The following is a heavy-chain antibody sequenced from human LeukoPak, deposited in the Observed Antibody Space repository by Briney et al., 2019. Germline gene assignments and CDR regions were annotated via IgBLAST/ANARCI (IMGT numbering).Heavy chain of an antibody. CDR3: ARGRYYYDSSGYYYYYYYYMDV. Sequence: SETLSLTCAVSGYSISSGYYWGWIRQPPGKGLEWIGSVYHSGSTNYNPSLKSRVTISVDTSKNQFSLKLSSVTAADTAVYYCARGRYYYDSSGYYYYYYYYMDVWGKGTTVTVSS. V-gene: IGHV4-38-2*01. CDR1: GYSISSGYY. CDR2: VYHSGST. J-gene: IGHJ6*03. D-gene: IGHD3-22*01.